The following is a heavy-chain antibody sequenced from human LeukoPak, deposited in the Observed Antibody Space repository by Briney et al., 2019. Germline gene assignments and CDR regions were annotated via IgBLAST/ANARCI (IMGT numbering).Heavy chain of an antibody. CDR2: ISYDGSNK. Sequence: GGSLRLSFAASGFTFSSYGMHWVRQAPGKGLEWVAVISYDGSNKYYADSVKGRFTISRDNSKNTLYLQMNSLRAEDTAVYYCANGAFDIWGQGTMVTVSS. V-gene: IGHV3-30*18. J-gene: IGHJ3*02. CDR3: ANGAFDI. CDR1: GFTFSSYG.